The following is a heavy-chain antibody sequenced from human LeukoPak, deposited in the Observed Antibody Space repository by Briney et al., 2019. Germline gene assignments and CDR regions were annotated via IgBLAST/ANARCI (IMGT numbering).Heavy chain of an antibody. J-gene: IGHJ3*02. CDR2: INGDGDGK. CDR3: ARDSSPDSATTYYDALDM. V-gene: IGHV3-7*01. CDR1: GFSVGGNY. Sequence: GGALRLSCAASGFSVGGNYISWVRQAPGGGLEWVANINGDGDGKRYADSVKDRFTISRDNARSLVFLQIHSLRDEDTALYYCARDSSPDSATTYYDALDMWGQGTMVTVSS. D-gene: IGHD1-1*01.